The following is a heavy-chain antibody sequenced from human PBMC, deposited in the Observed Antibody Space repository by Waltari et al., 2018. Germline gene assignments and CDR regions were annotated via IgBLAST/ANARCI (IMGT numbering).Heavy chain of an antibody. Sequence: QVQVQESGPGLVKPSQTPSVTCGISGDSVTSSTAAWNWIRQSPSRGLEWLGRTYYRSKWYTDYALSVKSRISINADTSKNQFSLLLKSLTPEDTGVYYCAREGSGWANWYFDVWGRGSLVTVSS. J-gene: IGHJ2*01. D-gene: IGHD6-19*01. CDR1: GDSVTSSTAA. V-gene: IGHV6-1*01. CDR3: AREGSGWANWYFDV. CDR2: TYYRSKWYT.